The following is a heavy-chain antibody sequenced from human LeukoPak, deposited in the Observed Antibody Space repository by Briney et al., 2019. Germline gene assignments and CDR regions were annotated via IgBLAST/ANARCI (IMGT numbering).Heavy chain of an antibody. J-gene: IGHJ5*02. CDR1: GGSFSGYY. V-gene: IGHV4-34*01. CDR2: INHSGST. D-gene: IGHD3-10*01. CDR3: ARELPYGSGSYLGYNWFDP. Sequence: SETLSLICAVYGGSFSGYYWSWIRQPPGKGLEWIGEINHSGSTNYNPSLKSRVTISVDTSKNQFSLKLSSVTAADTAVYYCARELPYGSGSYLGYNWFDPWGQGTLVTVSS.